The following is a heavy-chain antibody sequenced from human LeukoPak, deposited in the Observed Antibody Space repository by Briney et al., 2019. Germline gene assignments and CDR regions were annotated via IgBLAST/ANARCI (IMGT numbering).Heavy chain of an antibody. CDR3: ARGSSGGRYGMDV. V-gene: IGHV1-69*02. CDR2: IIPILGIA. Sequence: ASVKVSCKASGGTFNSFTISWVRQAPGQGLEWMGRIIPILGIANYAQKFQGRVTITADKSTSTAYMELSSLRSEDTAVYYCARGSSGGRYGMDVWGQGTTVTVSS. J-gene: IGHJ6*02. D-gene: IGHD2-15*01. CDR1: GGTFNSFT.